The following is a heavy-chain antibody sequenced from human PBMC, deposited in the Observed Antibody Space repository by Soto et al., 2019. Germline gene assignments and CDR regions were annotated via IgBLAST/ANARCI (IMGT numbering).Heavy chain of an antibody. Sequence: ASVKVSCKASGFTFTSSAVQWVRQARGQRLEWIGWIVVGSGNTNYAQKFQERVTITRDMSTSTAYMELSSLGSEDPAGYYCAADSPVPYCSGGSCYSAQRPFDYWGQGTLVTVSS. V-gene: IGHV1-58*01. CDR2: IVVGSGNT. CDR1: GFTFTSSA. D-gene: IGHD2-15*01. J-gene: IGHJ4*02. CDR3: AADSPVPYCSGGSCYSAQRPFDY.